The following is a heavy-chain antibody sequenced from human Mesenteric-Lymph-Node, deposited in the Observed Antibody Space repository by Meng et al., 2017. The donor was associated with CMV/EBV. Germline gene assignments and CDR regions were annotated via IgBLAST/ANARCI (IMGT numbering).Heavy chain of an antibody. J-gene: IGHJ4*02. CDR1: GFTFNTYT. V-gene: IGHV3-9*01. D-gene: IGHD2-2*01. Sequence: GGSLRLSCSASGFTFNTYTMHWVRQAPGKGLEWVSGISWNSGSIGYADSVKGRFTISRDNAKNSLYLQMNSLRAEDTALYYCAKDMGRYCSSTSCFPFDYWGQGTLVTVSS. CDR2: ISWNSGSI. CDR3: AKDMGRYCSSTSCFPFDY.